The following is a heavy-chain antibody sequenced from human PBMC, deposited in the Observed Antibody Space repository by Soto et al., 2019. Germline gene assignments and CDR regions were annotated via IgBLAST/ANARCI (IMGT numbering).Heavy chain of an antibody. CDR3: ARGVKYYYDSSGYLRDDVGMDV. CDR2: INPNSGGT. J-gene: IGHJ6*02. Sequence: ASVKVSCKASGYTFTGYYMHWVRQAPGQGLEWMGWINPNSGGTNYAQKFQGWVTMTRDTSISTAYMELSRLRSDDTAVYYCARGVKYYYDSSGYLRDDVGMDVWGQGTTVTVSS. CDR1: GYTFTGYY. D-gene: IGHD3-22*01. V-gene: IGHV1-2*04.